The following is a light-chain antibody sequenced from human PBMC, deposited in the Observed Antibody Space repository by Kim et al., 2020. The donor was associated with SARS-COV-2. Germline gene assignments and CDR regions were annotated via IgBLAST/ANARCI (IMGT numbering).Light chain of an antibody. CDR2: DIS. CDR3: SSFTSSTAHV. Sequence: QSVLTQPASVSGSPGQSITISCTGSSSDVGGYDYVSWYQKFPGKAPKLIISDISNRPSGISNRFSGSKSGNTASLTISGLQAEDEAAYYCSSFTSSTAHVFGTGTKVTVL. J-gene: IGLJ1*01. CDR1: SSDVGGYDY. V-gene: IGLV2-14*03.